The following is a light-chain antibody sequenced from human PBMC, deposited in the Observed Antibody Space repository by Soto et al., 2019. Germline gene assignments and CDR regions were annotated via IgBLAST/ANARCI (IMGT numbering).Light chain of an antibody. Sequence: QSALTPPASVSGYTGQSITISCTGTSSDVGAYNYVSWYQHHPGKVPKLLIYEVTNRPSGVSDRFSGSKSGNTASLTISGLQAEDEADYYCSSKRDSSTLFVFGTGTKVTVL. J-gene: IGLJ1*01. CDR1: SSDVGAYNY. CDR3: SSKRDSSTLFV. CDR2: EVT. V-gene: IGLV2-14*01.